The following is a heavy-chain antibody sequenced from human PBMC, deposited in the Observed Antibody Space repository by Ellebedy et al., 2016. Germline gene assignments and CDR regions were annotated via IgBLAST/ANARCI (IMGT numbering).Heavy chain of an antibody. CDR2: ISSKSDYI. Sequence: GESLKISXAASGFTFSSFSMNWVRQAPGKGLEWVSSISSKSDYIYYADSMKGRFTVSRDNAQNSLFLQMNSLRAEDTAVYYCVRDKSGTYQRKNWFDPWGQGTLVTVSS. D-gene: IGHD1-26*01. V-gene: IGHV3-21*01. J-gene: IGHJ5*02. CDR1: GFTFSSFS. CDR3: VRDKSGTYQRKNWFDP.